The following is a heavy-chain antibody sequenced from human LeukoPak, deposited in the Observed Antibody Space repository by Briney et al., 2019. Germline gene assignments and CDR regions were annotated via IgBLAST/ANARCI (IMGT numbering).Heavy chain of an antibody. CDR3: ANVRYKYGKDY. CDR1: GFTFSSYA. D-gene: IGHD5-18*01. CDR2: ISDSGDNT. V-gene: IGHV3-23*01. J-gene: IGHJ4*02. Sequence: GGSLRLSCVASGFTFSSYAMSWVRQAPGKGLEWVSTISDSGDNTYYADSVKGRFTISRDNSKNTLYLQMNSLRAEDTAVYYCANVRYKYGKDYWGQGTLVTVSS.